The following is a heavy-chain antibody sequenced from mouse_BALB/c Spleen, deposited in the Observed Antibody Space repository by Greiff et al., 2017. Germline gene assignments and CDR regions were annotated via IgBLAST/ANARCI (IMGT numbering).Heavy chain of an antibody. CDR2: IDPETGGT. Sequence: VQLVESGAELVRPGASVTLSCKASGYTFTDYEMHWVKQTPVHGLEWIGAIDPETGGTAYNQKFKGKATLTADKSSSTAYMELRSLTSEDSAVYYCTSDLAHWGQGTTLTVSS. D-gene: IGHD6-1*01. J-gene: IGHJ2*01. CDR3: TSDLAH. CDR1: GYTFTDYE. V-gene: IGHV1-15*01.